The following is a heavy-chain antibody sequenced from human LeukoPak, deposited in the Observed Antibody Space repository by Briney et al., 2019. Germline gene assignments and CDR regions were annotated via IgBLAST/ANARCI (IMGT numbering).Heavy chain of an antibody. Sequence: SVKVSCKASGGAFSSYAISWVRQAPGQGLEWMGGIIPMFGTANYAQKFQGWVTMTRDTSISTAYMELSRLRSDDTAVYYCARDGAGYYGSGSYINFDYWGQGALVTVSS. V-gene: IGHV1-69*05. CDR2: IIPMFGTA. J-gene: IGHJ4*02. CDR3: ARDGAGYYGSGSYINFDY. CDR1: GGAFSSYA. D-gene: IGHD3-10*01.